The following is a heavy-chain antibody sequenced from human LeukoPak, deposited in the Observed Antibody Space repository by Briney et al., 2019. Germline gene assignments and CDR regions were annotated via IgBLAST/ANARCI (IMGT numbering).Heavy chain of an antibody. CDR3: ARHPTMVRMDV. CDR1: GYRFTNYW. Sequence: KAGESLKISCKGSGYRFTNYWIGWVRQMPGKGLEWMGIIYPVDSDTRYSPSFQGQVTISADKSISTAYLQWSSLKASDTAMYYCARHPTMVRMDVWGQGTTVTVSS. J-gene: IGHJ6*02. D-gene: IGHD3-10*01. V-gene: IGHV5-51*01. CDR2: IYPVDSDT.